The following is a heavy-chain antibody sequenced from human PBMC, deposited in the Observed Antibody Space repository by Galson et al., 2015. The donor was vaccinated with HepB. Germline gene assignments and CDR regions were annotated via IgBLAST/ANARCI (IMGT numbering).Heavy chain of an antibody. CDR3: AKRNDGGSQKDFDN. D-gene: IGHD3-16*01. J-gene: IGHJ4*02. V-gene: IGHV3-30*18. Sequence: SLRLSCAASGFTFNNYGMHWVRQAPGKGLEWVAVISYDGAYTLYSDSVKGRVTISRDNSKSTLYVEMNSLRPEDTAVYYCAKRNDGGSQKDFDNWGQGTLVTVSS. CDR1: GFTFNNYG. CDR2: ISYDGAYT.